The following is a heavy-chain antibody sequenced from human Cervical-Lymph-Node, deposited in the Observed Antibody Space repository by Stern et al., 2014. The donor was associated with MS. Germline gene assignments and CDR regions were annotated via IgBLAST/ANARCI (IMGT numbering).Heavy chain of an antibody. CDR2: INPSGGAT. J-gene: IGHJ6*02. Sequence: VQLVESGAEVKKPGASVKVSCKASGYTFTNFHVHWVRQGPGQGLEWMGIINPSGGATTYAQKYQGRVSMTRDTSTSTVYLALNSLSYEDTAVYYCARDAGLIEHYGMDVWGHGTTVTVSS. D-gene: IGHD2/OR15-2a*01. V-gene: IGHV1-46*01. CDR1: GYTFTNFH. CDR3: ARDAGLIEHYGMDV.